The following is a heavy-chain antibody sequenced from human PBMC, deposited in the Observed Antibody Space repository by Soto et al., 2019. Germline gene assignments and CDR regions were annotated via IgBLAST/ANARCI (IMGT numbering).Heavy chain of an antibody. CDR2: IYWDDDK. D-gene: IGHD4-17*01. CDR1: GVSLTTRGVG. Sequence: QITLKESGPTLVKPTQTLTLTCTFSGVSLTTRGVGVGWIRQPPGKALECLALIYWDDDKRYSPSLRSRLTIXKXXSKNQVVLTMTNMDPVDTATYYCAHRRDGDRPFDYWGQGTLVTVSS. V-gene: IGHV2-5*02. J-gene: IGHJ4*02. CDR3: AHRRDGDRPFDY.